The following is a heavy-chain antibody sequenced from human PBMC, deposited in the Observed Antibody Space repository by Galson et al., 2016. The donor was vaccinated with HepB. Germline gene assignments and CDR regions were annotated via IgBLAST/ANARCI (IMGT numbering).Heavy chain of an antibody. D-gene: IGHD3-10*01. CDR1: EFTFSSYA. CDR2: ISGSGASA. J-gene: IGHJ1*01. CDR3: ARDLTPRGFSYSF. Sequence: SLRLSCAASEFTFSSYAMSWVRQTPGKGLEWVSIISGSGASANYADPVKGRFTISRDNSKNTLYLQMSSLRVEDTAVYYCARDLTPRGFSYSFWGQGTLVAVSS. V-gene: IGHV3-23*01.